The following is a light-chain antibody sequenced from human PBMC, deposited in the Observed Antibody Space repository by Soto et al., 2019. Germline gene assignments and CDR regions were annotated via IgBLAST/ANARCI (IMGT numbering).Light chain of an antibody. CDR1: SSNIGANYD. Sequence: QAVVTQPPSVSGAPGQRVTISCTGSSSNIGANYDVHLYQVLPGTAPKLLIYANTNRPSGVPDRFSGSKSGTSASLAITGLQAEDEADYYCQSYDNSLSGPVVFGGGTKVTVL. CDR2: ANT. CDR3: QSYDNSLSGPVV. V-gene: IGLV1-40*01. J-gene: IGLJ3*02.